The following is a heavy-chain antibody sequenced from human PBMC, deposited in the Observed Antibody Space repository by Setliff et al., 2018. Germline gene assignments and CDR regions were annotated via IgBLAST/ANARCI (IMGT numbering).Heavy chain of an antibody. Sequence: SETLSLTCTVSGGSISSSSYYWGWIRQPPGKGLEWIGSIYYSGSTYYNPSLKSRVTISVGTSKNQFSLKLSSVTAADTAVYYCARVLAAAGYYYYGMDVWGQGTTVTVSS. D-gene: IGHD6-13*01. J-gene: IGHJ6*02. CDR1: GGSISSSSYY. CDR2: IYYSGST. V-gene: IGHV4-39*07. CDR3: ARVLAAAGYYYYGMDV.